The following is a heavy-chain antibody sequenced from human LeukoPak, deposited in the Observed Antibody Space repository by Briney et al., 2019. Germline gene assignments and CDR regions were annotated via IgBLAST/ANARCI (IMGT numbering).Heavy chain of an antibody. J-gene: IGHJ2*01. V-gene: IGHV3-66*01. CDR3: AREDYYYESGETGNGEWYFDL. CDR1: GFIVSNNY. D-gene: IGHD3-22*01. Sequence: PGGSLRLSCAASGFIVSNNYMSWVRQAPGKGLEWVSVIYSGGNTYYADSVKGRFTVSRDNSRNTLDLQMNSLRAEDTAVYYCAREDYYYESGETGNGEWYFDLWGRGTLVTVSS. CDR2: IYSGGNT.